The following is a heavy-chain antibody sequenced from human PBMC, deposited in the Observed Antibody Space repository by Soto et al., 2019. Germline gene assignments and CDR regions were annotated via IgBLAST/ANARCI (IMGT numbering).Heavy chain of an antibody. CDR2: IYYSGST. CDR1: GGSISSGDYY. Sequence: QVQLQESGPGLVKPSQTLSLTCTVSGGSISSGDYYWSWIRQPPGKGLEWIGYIYYSGSTYYNPSHKSRVNISVDTTKNKFSLKLSSVTGVDAAVYGCARGGAGPHFHDDSGSQVYFDSWGQGTLVTFSA. V-gene: IGHV4-30-4*01. J-gene: IGHJ4*02. D-gene: IGHD3-22*01. CDR3: ARGGAGPHFHDDSGSQVYFDS.